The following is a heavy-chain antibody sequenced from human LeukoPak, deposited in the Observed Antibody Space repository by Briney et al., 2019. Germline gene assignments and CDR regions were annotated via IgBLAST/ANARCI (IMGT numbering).Heavy chain of an antibody. CDR3: AGIPDSSGYFVY. V-gene: IGHV4-34*08. D-gene: IGHD3-22*01. J-gene: IGHJ4*02. CDR1: GFTFSTYT. Sequence: GSLRLSCAASGFTFSTYTMNWVRQAPGKGLEWIGEINHSGSTNYNPSLKSRVTISVDTSKNQFSLKLSSVTAADTAVYYCAGIPDSSGYFVYWGQGTLVTVSS. CDR2: INHSGST.